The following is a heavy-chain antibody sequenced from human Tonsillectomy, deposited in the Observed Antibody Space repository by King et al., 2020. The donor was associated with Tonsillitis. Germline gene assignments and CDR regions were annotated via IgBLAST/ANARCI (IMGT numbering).Heavy chain of an antibody. Sequence: VQLVESGGGLVQPGGSLRLSCAASGFTFSSYAMSWVRQAPGKGLEWVSAISGSGGSTYYADSVKGRFTISRDNSKNTLYLQMNSLRAEDTAVYYCAKGRYYYGSGSYYPDDYWGQGTLVTVSS. CDR2: ISGSGGST. D-gene: IGHD3-10*01. CDR1: GFTFSSYA. J-gene: IGHJ4*02. V-gene: IGHV3-23*04. CDR3: AKGRYYYGSGSYYPDDY.